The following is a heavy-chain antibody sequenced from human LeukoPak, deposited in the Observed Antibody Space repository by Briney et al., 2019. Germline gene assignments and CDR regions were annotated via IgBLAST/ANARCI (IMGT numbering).Heavy chain of an antibody. Sequence: RASVEVSCKASGYTFTSYGISWVRQAPGQGLEWMGWISAYNGNTNYAQKLQGRVTMTTDTSTSTAYMELRSLRSDDTAVYYCARDFRRYCSGGSCYSDYWGQGTLVTVSS. J-gene: IGHJ4*02. V-gene: IGHV1-18*01. CDR3: ARDFRRYCSGGSCYSDY. CDR2: ISAYNGNT. CDR1: GYTFTSYG. D-gene: IGHD2-15*01.